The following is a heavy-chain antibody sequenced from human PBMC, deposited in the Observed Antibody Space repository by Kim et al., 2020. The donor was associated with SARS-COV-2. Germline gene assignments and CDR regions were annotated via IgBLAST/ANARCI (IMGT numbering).Heavy chain of an antibody. Sequence: GGSLRLFCAASGFTFSSYAMHWVRQAPGKGLEWVAVISYDGSNKYYADSVKGRFTISRDNSKNTLYLQMNSLRAEDTAVYYCARVTEQWLGRHDAFDIWGQGTMVTVSS. D-gene: IGHD6-19*01. CDR1: GFTFSSYA. CDR2: ISYDGSNK. CDR3: ARVTEQWLGRHDAFDI. J-gene: IGHJ3*02. V-gene: IGHV3-30*04.